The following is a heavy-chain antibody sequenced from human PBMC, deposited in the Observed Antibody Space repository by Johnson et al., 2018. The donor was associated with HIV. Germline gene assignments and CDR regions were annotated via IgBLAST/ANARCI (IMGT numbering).Heavy chain of an antibody. CDR1: GFTFSGSA. CDR2: IGTKSDNYAT. J-gene: IGHJ3*02. Sequence: VQLVESGGGVVQPGGSVKLSCEGSGFTFSGSAMHWVRQSPGKGLEWVGHIGTKSDNYATEYAASLKGRFIVSRDDSKNTLYLQMNSLKTEDTAVYYCTTDSGGYAFDIWGQGTMVTVSS. V-gene: IGHV3-73*01. D-gene: IGHD2-21*01. CDR3: TTDSGGYAFDI.